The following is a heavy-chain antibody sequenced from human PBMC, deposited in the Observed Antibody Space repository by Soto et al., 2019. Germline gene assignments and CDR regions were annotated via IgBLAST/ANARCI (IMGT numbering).Heavy chain of an antibody. CDR3: ARDMAYGDFLPALF. V-gene: IGHV1-2*02. Sequence: QGQLVQSGAEVKKPGASVKVSCKASGYTFTGYYIHWVRQAPGQGLEWMGWINPKSGVTNYAQKFQGRVTMITDTSISTAYMELSILRSDDTAVYYCARDMAYGDFLPALFWGQGTLVTVSS. J-gene: IGHJ4*02. D-gene: IGHD4-17*01. CDR1: GYTFTGYY. CDR2: INPKSGVT.